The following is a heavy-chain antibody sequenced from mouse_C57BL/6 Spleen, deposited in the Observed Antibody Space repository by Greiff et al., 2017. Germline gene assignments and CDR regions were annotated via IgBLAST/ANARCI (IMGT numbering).Heavy chain of an antibody. CDR3: ARHEGGYSWFAY. CDR2: FYPGSGSI. CDR1: GYTFTEYT. V-gene: IGHV1-62-2*01. J-gene: IGHJ3*01. D-gene: IGHD2-3*01. Sequence: VQLQQSGAELARPGASVKLSCKASGYTFTEYTIHWVKQRSGQGLEWIGWFYPGSGSIKYNEKFKDKATLTADKSSSTVYMELSRLTSEDSAVXFCARHEGGYSWFAYWGQGTLVTVSA.